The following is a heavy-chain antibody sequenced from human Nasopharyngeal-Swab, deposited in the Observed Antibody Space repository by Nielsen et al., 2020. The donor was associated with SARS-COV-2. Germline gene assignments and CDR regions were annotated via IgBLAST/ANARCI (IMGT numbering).Heavy chain of an antibody. CDR1: GFTFSSYG. CDR2: ISYDGSNK. V-gene: IGHV3-30*03. CDR3: ARAARPESYYGMDV. D-gene: IGHD6-6*01. Sequence: GGSLRLSCAASGFTFSSYGMHWVRQAPGKGLEWVAVISYDGSNKYYADSVKGRFTISRDNSKNTLYLQMNSLRAEDTAVYYCARAARPESYYGMDVWGQGTTVTVSS. J-gene: IGHJ6*02.